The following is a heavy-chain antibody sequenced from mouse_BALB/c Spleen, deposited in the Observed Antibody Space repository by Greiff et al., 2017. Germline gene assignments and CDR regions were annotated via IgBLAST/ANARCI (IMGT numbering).Heavy chain of an antibody. CDR3: ARSSSGYGDYYAMDY. CDR1: GFTFSSYT. V-gene: IGHV5-9*03. CDR2: ISSGGGNT. Sequence: EVKLVESGGGLVKPGGSLKLSCAASGFTFSSYTMSWVRQTPEKRLEWVANISSGGGNTYYPDSVKGRFTISRDNAKNNLYLQMSSLRSEDTALYYCARSSSGYGDYYAMDYWGQGTSVTVSS. J-gene: IGHJ4*01. D-gene: IGHD3-1*01.